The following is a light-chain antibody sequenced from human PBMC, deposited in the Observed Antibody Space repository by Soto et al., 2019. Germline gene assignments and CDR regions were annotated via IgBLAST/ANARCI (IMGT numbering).Light chain of an antibody. Sequence: DIQMTQSPSSLSASVGDRVTITCRASQSIIRYLNWYQQKPGKAPNRLIYVASSLQSEVPSRFSGSGSGTDFTLTITSLQPEDFATYYCLQSYGTPITFGQGTKVDTK. CDR3: LQSYGTPIT. V-gene: IGKV1-39*01. CDR1: QSIIRY. CDR2: VAS. J-gene: IGKJ1*01.